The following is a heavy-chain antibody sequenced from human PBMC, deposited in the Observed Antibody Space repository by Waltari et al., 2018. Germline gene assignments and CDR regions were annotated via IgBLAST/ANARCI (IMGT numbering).Heavy chain of an antibody. CDR3: AKDRGDYYYYYGIDV. CDR2: ISYDGSNK. V-gene: IGHV3-30*18. J-gene: IGHJ6*02. CDR1: GFTFSSYG. D-gene: IGHD4-17*01. Sequence: QVQLVESGGGVVQPGRSLRLSCAASGFTFSSYGMHWVRQAPGKGLEWVAVISYDGSNKYYADSVKGRFTISRDNSKNTLYLQMNSLRAEDTAVYYCAKDRGDYYYYYGIDVWGQGTTVTVSS.